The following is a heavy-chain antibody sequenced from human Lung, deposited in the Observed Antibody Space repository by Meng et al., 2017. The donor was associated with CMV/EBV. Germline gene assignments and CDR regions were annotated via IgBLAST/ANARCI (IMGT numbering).Heavy chain of an antibody. Sequence: GGSXRLXCAASGFTFSNYWVHWVRQAPGKGLVWVSRIQGSDIAYADSVQGRFSISRDNAKNTLYLQINSLRVEDTAVYYCARASPYSRSYFDYWGQGALVTVSS. CDR3: ARASPYSRSYFDY. CDR2: IQGSDI. D-gene: IGHD6-6*01. V-gene: IGHV3-74*01. J-gene: IGHJ4*02. CDR1: GFTFSNYW.